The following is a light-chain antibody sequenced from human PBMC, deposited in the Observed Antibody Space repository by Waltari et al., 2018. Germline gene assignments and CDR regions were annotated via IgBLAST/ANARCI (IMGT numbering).Light chain of an antibody. CDR2: LGS. Sequence: DTVMTQSPLSLTVTPGEPASISCRSSHSLLHSNGYNYLDWYLQKPGQPPQLLIYLGSDRASGVPDRFSGSGSGTDFTLKISSVEAEDIGVYYCMQALHTPPAFGQGTRVEI. CDR3: MQALHTPPA. J-gene: IGKJ1*01. CDR1: HSLLHSNGYNY. V-gene: IGKV2-28*01.